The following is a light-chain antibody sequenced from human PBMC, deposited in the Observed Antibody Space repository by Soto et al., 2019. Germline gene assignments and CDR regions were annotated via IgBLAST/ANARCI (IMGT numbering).Light chain of an antibody. V-gene: IGKV3-20*01. CDR2: GAY. CDR1: QSVTSSY. Sequence: EVVLTQSPGTLSLSPGERATLSCRASQSVTSSYLAWYQQKPGQAPRLLIYGAYNRATGIPDRFSGSGSGTDFTLNISRLEHEDFAVYYCQEYGSSRTFGLGTKVEIK. J-gene: IGKJ1*01. CDR3: QEYGSSRT.